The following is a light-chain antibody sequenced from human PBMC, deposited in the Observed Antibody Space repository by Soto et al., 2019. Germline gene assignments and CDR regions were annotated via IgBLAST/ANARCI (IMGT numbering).Light chain of an antibody. CDR2: DAS. CDR3: QYYAGVWT. V-gene: IGKV1-5*01. CDR1: QSLSNR. Sequence: DIQMTQSPSTLSASVGDRVTITCRASQSLSNRLAWYQQKPGKAPKVLIYDASSLESGVPSRFSGSGSGTDFILTISSLQPDDVATYYCQYYAGVWTFGKGTKVDIK. J-gene: IGKJ1*01.